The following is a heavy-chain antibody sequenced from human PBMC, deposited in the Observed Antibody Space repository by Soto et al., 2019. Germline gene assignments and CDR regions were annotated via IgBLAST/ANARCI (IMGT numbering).Heavy chain of an antibody. V-gene: IGHV4-34*01. D-gene: IGHD3-10*01. J-gene: IGHJ4*02. Sequence: QVQLQQWGAGLLKPSETLSLTCAVYGGSFSGYCLSWIRQSPGKGLEWIGEIDHNGHTNYNPSLKSRVTISVDKSKKQFSLRLSSTTAADTATYYCAPYGSGIYYISRDQYWGQGTLVTVSS. CDR1: GGSFSGYC. CDR2: IDHNGHT. CDR3: APYGSGIYYISRDQY.